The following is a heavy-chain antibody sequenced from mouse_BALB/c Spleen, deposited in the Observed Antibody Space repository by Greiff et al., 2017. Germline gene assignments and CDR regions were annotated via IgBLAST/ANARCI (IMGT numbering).Heavy chain of an antibody. CDR3: ARRGHYGNFPFAY. CDR1: GYSITSDYA. Sequence: EVKLVESGPGLVKPSQSLSLTCTVTGYSITSDYAWNWIRQFPGNKLEWMGYISYSCSTSYNPSLKSRISITRDTSKNQFFLQLNSVTTEDTATYYCARRGHYGNFPFAYWGQGTLVTVSA. CDR2: ISYSCST. V-gene: IGHV3-2*02. J-gene: IGHJ3*01. D-gene: IGHD2-1*01.